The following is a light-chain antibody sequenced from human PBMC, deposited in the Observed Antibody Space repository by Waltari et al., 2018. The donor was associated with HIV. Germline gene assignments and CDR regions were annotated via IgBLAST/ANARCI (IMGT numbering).Light chain of an antibody. CDR3: MQATQFPHT. J-gene: IGKJ2*01. CDR1: QNLIHSDVNTY. V-gene: IGKV2-24*01. Sequence: IVMTHTPLSSPVTLGQPASISCRSSQNLIHSDVNTYLIWLQQRPRQPPRLLIYMISNRLYGVPDRFSGSGAGTDFTLKISRVEAEDVGIYYCMQATQFPHTFGQGTKLEIK. CDR2: MIS.